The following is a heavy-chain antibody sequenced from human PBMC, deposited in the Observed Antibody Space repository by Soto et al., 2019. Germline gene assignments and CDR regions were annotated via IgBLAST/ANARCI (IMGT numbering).Heavy chain of an antibody. J-gene: IGHJ5*02. D-gene: IGHD1-26*01. Sequence: EVQLVESGGGLVQPGGSLILSCAASGFTFTSYWMHWVRQAPGMGLMWVSRINSDGTTTTYADSVKGRFTISRDNAKNTLYLQMNSLRAEDTAVYYCARVATGSYNWFDPWGPGTLVTVSS. V-gene: IGHV3-74*01. CDR2: INSDGTTT. CDR3: ARVATGSYNWFDP. CDR1: GFTFTSYW.